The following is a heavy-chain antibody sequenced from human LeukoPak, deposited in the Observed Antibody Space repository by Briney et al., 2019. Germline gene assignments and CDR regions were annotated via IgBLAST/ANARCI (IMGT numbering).Heavy chain of an antibody. D-gene: IGHD1-1*01. CDR3: AREKASTTGTTDYDY. V-gene: IGHV3-48*04. Sequence: GGSLRLSCAASGFTFSSYGMHWVRQAPGKGLEWVSYISSSGSTILYADSVKGRFTISRDNAKNSLFLQMNSLRAGDTAVYYCAREKASTTGTTDYDYWGQGTLVTVSS. CDR1: GFTFSSYG. J-gene: IGHJ4*02. CDR2: ISSSGSTI.